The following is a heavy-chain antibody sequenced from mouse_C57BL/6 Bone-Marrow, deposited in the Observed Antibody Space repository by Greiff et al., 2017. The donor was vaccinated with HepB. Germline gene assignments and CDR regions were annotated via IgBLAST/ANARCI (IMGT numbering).Heavy chain of an antibody. J-gene: IGHJ2*01. V-gene: IGHV1-59*01. CDR3: ARCDGYSSYFDY. D-gene: IGHD2-3*01. CDR2: IDPSDSYT. Sequence: QVQLQQPGAELVRPGTSVKLSCKASGYTFTSYWMHWVKQRPGQGLEWIGVIDPSDSYTNYNQKFKGKATLTVDTSSSTAYMQLSSLTSEDSAVYYCARCDGYSSYFDYWGQGTTLTVSS. CDR1: GYTFTSYW.